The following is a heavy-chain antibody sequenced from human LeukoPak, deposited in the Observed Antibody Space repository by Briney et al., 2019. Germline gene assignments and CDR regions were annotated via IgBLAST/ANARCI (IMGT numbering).Heavy chain of an antibody. Sequence: ASVKVSCKASGYTFTNYGINWVRQAPGQRPEWMGWFSTYNGATKYAQKLKGRVTLTADTLTSTAYMELRTLISADTATYYCAIGQGVIAWGGADVYDVWGQGTTVIVSS. CDR2: FSTYNGAT. D-gene: IGHD2-21*01. CDR1: GYTFTNYG. V-gene: IGHV1-18*01. CDR3: AIGQGVIAWGGADVYDV. J-gene: IGHJ3*01.